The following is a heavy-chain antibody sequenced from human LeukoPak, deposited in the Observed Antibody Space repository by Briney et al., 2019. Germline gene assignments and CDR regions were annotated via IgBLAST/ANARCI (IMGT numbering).Heavy chain of an antibody. CDR1: GFTVSSNY. CDR2: IYSGGST. Sequence: PGGSLLLSCAASGFTVSSNYMSWVRQAPGKGLEWVSVIYSGGSTYYADSVKGRFTISRDNSKNTLYLQMNSLRAEDTAVYYCAREVAAAGTFDYWGQGTLVTVSS. CDR3: AREVAAAGTFDY. J-gene: IGHJ4*02. V-gene: IGHV3-66*02. D-gene: IGHD6-13*01.